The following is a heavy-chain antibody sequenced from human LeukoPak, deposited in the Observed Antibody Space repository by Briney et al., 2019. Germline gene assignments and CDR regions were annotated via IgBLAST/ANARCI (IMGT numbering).Heavy chain of an antibody. Sequence: SETLSLTCTVSGGSISSGGYYWSWIRQPPGKGLEWIGYIYHSGSTYYNPSLKSRVTISVDTSKNQFSLKLSSVTAADTAVYYCASTYDFWSGYYPYYFDYWGQGTLVTVSS. D-gene: IGHD3-3*01. J-gene: IGHJ4*02. CDR1: GGSISSGGYY. V-gene: IGHV4-30-2*01. CDR2: IYHSGST. CDR3: ASTYDFWSGYYPYYFDY.